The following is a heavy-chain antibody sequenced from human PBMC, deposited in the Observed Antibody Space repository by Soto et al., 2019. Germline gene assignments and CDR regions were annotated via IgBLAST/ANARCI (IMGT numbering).Heavy chain of an antibody. V-gene: IGHV3-23*01. Sequence: EVQLLESGGGLVQRGGSLRLSCAASGFIFNNYAMTWVRQAPGKGLEWVARVSGRGGSAYYAESVKGRLTISRDNSINTLYLQMTNVRGEDTAVYYCVRRAGGAVVWYCDLWGRGTLVSFFS. CDR3: VRRAGGAVVWYCDL. D-gene: IGHD2-21*01. CDR1: GFIFNNYA. J-gene: IGHJ2*01. CDR2: VSGRGGSA.